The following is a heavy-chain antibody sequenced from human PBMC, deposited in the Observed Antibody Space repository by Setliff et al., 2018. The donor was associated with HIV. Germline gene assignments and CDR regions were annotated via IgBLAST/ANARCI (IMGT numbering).Heavy chain of an antibody. CDR3: ARRSDWFDP. J-gene: IGHJ5*02. CDR2: IYTSGNT. V-gene: IGHV4-4*09. CDR1: GGSISISD. Sequence: LSLTCTVSGGSISISDWSWIRQPPGKGLEWIGCIYTSGNTNYDPSLKSRVTISVDTSKNQFSLKLASVTAADTAVYFCARRSDWFDPWGQGTLGTVS.